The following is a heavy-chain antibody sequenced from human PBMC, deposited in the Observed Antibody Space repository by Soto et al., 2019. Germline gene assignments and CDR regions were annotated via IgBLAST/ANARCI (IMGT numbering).Heavy chain of an antibody. CDR2: IYHGGTT. Sequence: SASIPLTWILSARSLRSGSDYWGLIRQPPGKGLEWIGYIYHGGTTTYNASLTSRVTISVDTSKNQFFLKVNSVTAADSAVYFCERYSIGRHDYLGEGNPVT. D-gene: IGHD6-19*01. V-gene: IGHV4-61*01. CDR3: ERYSIGRHDY. J-gene: IGHJ4*02. CDR1: ARSLRSGSDY.